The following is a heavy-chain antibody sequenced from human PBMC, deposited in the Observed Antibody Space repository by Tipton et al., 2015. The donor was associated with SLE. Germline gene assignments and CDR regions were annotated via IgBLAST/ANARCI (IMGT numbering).Heavy chain of an antibody. CDR3: ARWIPLTGINV. J-gene: IGHJ6*02. Sequence: TLSLTCAVSGASITSSDWWSLVRQPPGKGLEYIGEIHHRGSTNYKSSLRGRVTISVDKSKNQFSLKLTSVTAADTAVYYCARWIPLTGINVWGQGATVTVSS. CDR2: IHHRGST. D-gene: IGHD5-18*01. CDR1: GASITSSDW. V-gene: IGHV4-4*02.